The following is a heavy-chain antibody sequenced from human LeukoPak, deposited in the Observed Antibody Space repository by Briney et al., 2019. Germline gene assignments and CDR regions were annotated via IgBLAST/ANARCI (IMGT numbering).Heavy chain of an antibody. D-gene: IGHD3-22*01. J-gene: IGHJ4*02. V-gene: IGHV1-2*02. Sequence: ASVKVSCKTSGYTFIGYYTNWVRQAPGQGVEWMGWINPNSGGTNYAQKFQGRVTLTRDTSISTAYMELSRLRSDDTAVYLCARVLSHYDGSLDCWGQGTLVTVSS. CDR2: INPNSGGT. CDR3: ARVLSHYDGSLDC. CDR1: GYTFIGYY.